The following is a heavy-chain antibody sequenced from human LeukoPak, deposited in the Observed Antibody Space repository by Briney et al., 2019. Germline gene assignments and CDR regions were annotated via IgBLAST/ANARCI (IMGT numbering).Heavy chain of an antibody. CDR2: INGGSGNT. D-gene: IGHD3-22*01. CDR1: GYTFIDYT. CDR3: ANPRYDSSGYYYVD. V-gene: IGHV1-3*01. Sequence: ASVKVSCKASGYTFIDYTMHWLRQAPGQRLDWMGWINGGSGNTKYSPEFQGRVTITRDTSASTGYMELSCLRSEDTAVYYCANPRYDSSGYYYVDWGQGTLVTVSS. J-gene: IGHJ4*02.